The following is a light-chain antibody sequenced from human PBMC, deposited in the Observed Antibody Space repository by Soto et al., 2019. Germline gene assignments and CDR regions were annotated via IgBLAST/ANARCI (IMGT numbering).Light chain of an antibody. CDR1: QGITTY. V-gene: IGKV1-27*01. CDR2: TAS. J-gene: IGKJ4*02. CDR3: QNYNSAPLT. Sequence: DLQMTQSPSSLSASVGDRVTITCRASQGITTYLAWYQQKPGKVPKLLIYTASTLQSGVPSRFSGSGSGTYFTLTISSLQPEDVATYYCQNYNSAPLTFGGGTKVEI.